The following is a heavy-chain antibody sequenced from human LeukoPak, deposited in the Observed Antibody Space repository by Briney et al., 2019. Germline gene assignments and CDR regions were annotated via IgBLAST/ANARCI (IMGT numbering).Heavy chain of an antibody. CDR1: GFTFSSYS. CDR2: ISSSSSYI. V-gene: IGHV3-21*01. Sequence: GGSLRPSCAASGFTFSSYSMNWVRQAPGKGLEWVSSISSSSSYIYYADSVKGRFTISRDNAKNSLYLQMNSLRAEDTAVYYCAGDLSPATVTTYAFDIWGQGTMVTVSS. D-gene: IGHD4-17*01. CDR3: AGDLSPATVTTYAFDI. J-gene: IGHJ3*02.